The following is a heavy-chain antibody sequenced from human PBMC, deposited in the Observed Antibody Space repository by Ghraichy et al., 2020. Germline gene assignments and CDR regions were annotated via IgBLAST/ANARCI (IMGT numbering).Heavy chain of an antibody. J-gene: IGHJ4*02. CDR3: AKERTGVFDY. V-gene: IGHV3-23*01. Sequence: GGSLRLSCAASGFTFSIYAMTWVRQAPGKGLEWVSAITGSGDSTYYADSVKGRFTISRDNSKNTVYLQMNSLRAEDTAVYYCAKERTGVFDYWGQGTLVTGSS. CDR2: ITGSGDST. D-gene: IGHD7-27*01. CDR1: GFTFSIYA.